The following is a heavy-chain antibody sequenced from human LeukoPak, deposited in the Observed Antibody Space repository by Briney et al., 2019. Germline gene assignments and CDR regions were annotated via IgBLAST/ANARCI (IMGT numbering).Heavy chain of an antibody. CDR1: GGSLSSGGYY. V-gene: IGHV4-31*03. CDR2: IYYSGTT. J-gene: IGHJ5*02. D-gene: IGHD4-17*01. CDR3: ARVKDYGDYWFDP. Sequence: SETLSLTCTVSGGSLSSGGYYWSWIRQHPGKGLEWIGYIYYSGTTYYNPSLKSRVTISVDMSKNQFSLQLSSVTAADTAVYYCARVKDYGDYWFDPWGQGTLVAVSS.